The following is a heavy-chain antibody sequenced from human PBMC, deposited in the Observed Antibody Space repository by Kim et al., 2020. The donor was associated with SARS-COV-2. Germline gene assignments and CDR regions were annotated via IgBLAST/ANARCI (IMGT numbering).Heavy chain of an antibody. D-gene: IGHD1-26*01. J-gene: IGHJ3*02. V-gene: IGHV3-33*01. CDR1: GFTFSSYG. Sequence: GGSLRLSCAASGFTFSSYGMHWVRQAPGKGLEWVAVIWYDGSNKYYADSVKGRFTISRDNSKNTLYLQMNSLRAEDTAVYYCARAGGRWPQLTSEAFDIWGQGTMVTVSS. CDR3: ARAGGRWPQLTSEAFDI. CDR2: IWYDGSNK.